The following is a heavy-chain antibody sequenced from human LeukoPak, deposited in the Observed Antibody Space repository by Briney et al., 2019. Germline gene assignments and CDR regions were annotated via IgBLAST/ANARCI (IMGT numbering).Heavy chain of an antibody. V-gene: IGHV3-23*01. Sequence: GGSLRLSCAASGFTFTTFAMTWVRQAPGKGLEWVSAISGSGGTTYYADSVKGRFTISRDNLKNTLYLQMNSLRAEDTAVYYCAKDRGYWGRGTLVTVSS. CDR1: GFTFTTFA. CDR2: ISGSGGTT. D-gene: IGHD1-26*01. CDR3: AKDRGY. J-gene: IGHJ4*02.